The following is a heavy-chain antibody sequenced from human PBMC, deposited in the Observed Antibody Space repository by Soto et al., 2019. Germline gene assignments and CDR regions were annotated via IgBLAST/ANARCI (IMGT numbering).Heavy chain of an antibody. Sequence: SETLSLTCTVSGGSISSSSYYWGWIRQPPGKGLEWIGSIYYSGSTYYNPSLKSRVTISVDTSKNQFSLKLSSVTAADTAVYYCARDPHLTLSFDYWGQGTLVTVSS. CDR3: ARDPHLTLSFDY. V-gene: IGHV4-39*07. J-gene: IGHJ4*02. CDR1: GGSISSSSYY. CDR2: IYYSGST.